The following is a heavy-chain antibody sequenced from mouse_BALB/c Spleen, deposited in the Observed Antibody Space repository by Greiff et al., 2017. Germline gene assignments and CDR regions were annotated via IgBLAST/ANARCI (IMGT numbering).Heavy chain of an antibody. V-gene: IGHV2-2*02. CDR2: IWSGGST. D-gene: IGHD1-2*01. J-gene: IGHJ4*01. CDR1: GFSLTSYG. CDR3: ATIHYYGYDAMDY. Sequence: VKLVESGPGLVQPSQSLSITCTVSGFSLTSYGVHWVRQSPGKGLEWLGVIWSGGSTDYNAAFISRLSISKDNSKSQVFFKMNSLQANDTAIYYCATIHYYGYDAMDYWGQGTSVTVSS.